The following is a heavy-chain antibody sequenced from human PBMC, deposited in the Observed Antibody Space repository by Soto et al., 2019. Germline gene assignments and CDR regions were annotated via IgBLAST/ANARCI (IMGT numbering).Heavy chain of an antibody. CDR1: GGSISSSNW. CDR2: IYHSGSA. J-gene: IGHJ4*02. V-gene: IGHV4-4*02. D-gene: IGHD3-22*01. Sequence: SETLSLTCAVSGGSISSSNWWSWVRQPPGKGLEWIGEIYHSGSANYNPSLKSRVTISVDKSKNQFSLKLSSVTAADTAVYYCARDRKSARGYYYDSSGYSYFDYWGQGTLVTVSS. CDR3: ARDRKSARGYYYDSSGYSYFDY.